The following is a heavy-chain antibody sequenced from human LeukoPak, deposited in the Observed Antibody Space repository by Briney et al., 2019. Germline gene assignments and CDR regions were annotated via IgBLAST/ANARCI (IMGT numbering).Heavy chain of an antibody. J-gene: IGHJ5*02. V-gene: IGHV4-38-2*02. D-gene: IGHD3-3*01. CDR2: IYHSGST. Sequence: PSESLSLTCTVSGYSISSGYYWGWIRQPPGKGLEWIGSIYHSGSTSYNPSLKSRVTISVDTSKNQFSLKLSSVTAADTAVYYCARDGPVGRTIFGVVIRSFGWFDPWGQGTLVTVSS. CDR1: GYSISSGYY. CDR3: ARDGPVGRTIFGVVIRSFGWFDP.